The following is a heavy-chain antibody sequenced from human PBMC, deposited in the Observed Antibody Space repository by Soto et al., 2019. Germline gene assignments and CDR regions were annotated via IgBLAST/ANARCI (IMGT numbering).Heavy chain of an antibody. V-gene: IGHV2-5*02. Sequence: QITLKESGPTLVKPTQTLTLTCTISGFSLITSGVGVGWIRQPPGKALEWLALIYWDDDKRYSPSLKSRLTITQDTSKNQVVLTMTNMDPVDTATYYCAHIGPGCFTWGRGALVTVSS. CDR2: IYWDDDK. CDR3: AHIGPGCFT. D-gene: IGHD3-16*01. CDR1: GFSLITSGVG. J-gene: IGHJ5*02.